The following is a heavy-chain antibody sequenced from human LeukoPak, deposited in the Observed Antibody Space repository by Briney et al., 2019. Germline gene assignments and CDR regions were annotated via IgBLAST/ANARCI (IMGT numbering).Heavy chain of an antibody. CDR2: IRSKAKSYAT. CDR1: GFTFSGSA. D-gene: IGHD3-10*01. Sequence: PGGSLRLSCAASGFTFSGSAIHWVRPASGQGLEWVGCIRSKAKSYATAYAASVKGRFTISRDDSKNTASLQMNSLKTEDTAVYYCSRNIWFGAPFDYCGQGTLVTVSS. V-gene: IGHV3-73*01. CDR3: SRNIWFGAPFDY. J-gene: IGHJ4*02.